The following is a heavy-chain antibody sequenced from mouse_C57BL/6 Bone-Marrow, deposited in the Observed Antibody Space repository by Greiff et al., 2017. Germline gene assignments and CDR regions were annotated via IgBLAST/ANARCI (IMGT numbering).Heavy chain of an antibody. CDR1: GYTFTDYY. Sequence: VQLQQSGPELVKPGASVKISCKASGYTFTDYYMNWVKQSHGKSLEWIGDINPNNGGTSYNQKLKGKATLTVEKSSSTAYMELRSLTSEDSAVYYCARDYYDSSWYFDYWGQGTILTVSS. V-gene: IGHV1-26*01. J-gene: IGHJ2*01. CDR3: ARDYYDSSWYFDY. CDR2: INPNNGGT. D-gene: IGHD1-1*01.